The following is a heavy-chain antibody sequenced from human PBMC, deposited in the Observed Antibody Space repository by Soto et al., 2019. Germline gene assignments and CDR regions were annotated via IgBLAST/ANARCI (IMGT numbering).Heavy chain of an antibody. D-gene: IGHD6-19*01. V-gene: IGHV3-23*01. J-gene: IGHJ6*02. CDR2: ISGSGGST. Sequence: PGGSLRLSCAASGFTFSSYAMSWVRQAPGKGLEWVSAISGSGGSTYYADSVKGRFTISRDNSKNTLYLQMNSLRAEDTAVYYCANAYSSGWPYSYYYGMDVWGQGTTVTVSS. CDR1: GFTFSSYA. CDR3: ANAYSSGWPYSYYYGMDV.